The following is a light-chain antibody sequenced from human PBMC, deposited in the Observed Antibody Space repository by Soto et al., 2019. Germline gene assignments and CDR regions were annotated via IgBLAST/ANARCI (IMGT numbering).Light chain of an antibody. Sequence: DILTTQSPSTLSASVGDRVTITCRASQSISSWLAWYQQKPGKAPKLLIYNASSLESGVPSRFSGSGSETEFTLTISSLQPDDFATYYCQQYNSYPRTFGQGTKVEIK. V-gene: IGKV1-5*03. CDR1: QSISSW. J-gene: IGKJ1*01. CDR3: QQYNSYPRT. CDR2: NAS.